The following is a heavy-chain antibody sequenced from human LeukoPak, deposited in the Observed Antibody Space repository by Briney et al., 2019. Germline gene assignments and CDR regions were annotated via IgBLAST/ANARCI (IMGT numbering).Heavy chain of an antibody. V-gene: IGHV3-74*01. CDR3: ARGAARYYDY. J-gene: IGHJ4*02. CDR1: GFIFSDYY. D-gene: IGHD6-6*01. CDR2: ISSDGKST. Sequence: PGGSLRLSCAASGFIFSDYYMSWIRQAPGKGLVWVSSISSDGKSTTYADSVRGRFTISRDTAKNTLYLQMNSLRAEDTAVYYCARGAARYYDYWGQGTLVTVSS.